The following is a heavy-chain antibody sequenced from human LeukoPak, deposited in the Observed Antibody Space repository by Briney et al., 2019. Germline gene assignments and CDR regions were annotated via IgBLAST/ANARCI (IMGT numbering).Heavy chain of an antibody. CDR3: AKPTTRDRGARAGGRTENYYFDY. V-gene: IGHV3-23*01. CDR1: GFTFSSYA. Sequence: GGSLRLSCAASGFTFSSYAMSWVRQSPGKGLEWVSAISGSGGGRYYADSVKGRFTISRDNSKNTLYLQMNSLRAEDTAVYYCAKPTTRDRGARAGGRTENYYFDYWGQGTLVTVSS. J-gene: IGHJ4*02. D-gene: IGHD1-26*01. CDR2: ISGSGGGR.